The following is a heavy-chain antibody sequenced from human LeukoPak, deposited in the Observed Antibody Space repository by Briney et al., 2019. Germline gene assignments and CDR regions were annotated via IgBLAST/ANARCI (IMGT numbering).Heavy chain of an antibody. V-gene: IGHV3-30*02. Sequence: PGGSLRLSCAASGFTFSNYGMRWVRQAPGKGLEWVAFIRYDGSTKYYADSVKGRFTISRDSSKNTLFLQMDSLRAEDTAVYYCAKVACSITSCYFTDYWGQGTMVTVSS. D-gene: IGHD2-2*01. J-gene: IGHJ4*02. CDR1: GFTFSNYG. CDR2: IRYDGSTK. CDR3: AKVACSITSCYFTDY.